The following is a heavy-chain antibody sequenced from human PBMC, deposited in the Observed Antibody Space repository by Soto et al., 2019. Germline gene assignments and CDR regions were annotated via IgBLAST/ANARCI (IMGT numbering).Heavy chain of an antibody. Sequence: VKVSCKASGYTFTSYTIHWVCQAPGQRXXWMGWINGGTXITKYSXXFQGRVTISRDTSARTAYMDLSSLRSEDTALYDCAXGWVGETFLYGMDVWG. CDR1: GYTFTSYT. D-gene: IGHD1-26*01. CDR3: AXGWVGETFLYGMDV. J-gene: IGHJ6*02. CDR2: INGGTXIT. V-gene: IGHV1-3*01.